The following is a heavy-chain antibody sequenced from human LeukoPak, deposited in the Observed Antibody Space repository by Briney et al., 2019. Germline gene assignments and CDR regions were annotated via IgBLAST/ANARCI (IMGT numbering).Heavy chain of an antibody. J-gene: IGHJ3*02. CDR3: AIDDLRELLLGAFDI. D-gene: IGHD1-26*01. V-gene: IGHV1-18*01. Sequence: GASVKVSCKASGYTFTSYGISWVRQAPGQGLEWMGWISAYNGNTNYAQKLQGRVTMTTDTSTSTAYMELRSLRSDDTAVYYCAIDDLRELLLGAFDIWGQGTMVTVSS. CDR1: GYTFTSYG. CDR2: ISAYNGNT.